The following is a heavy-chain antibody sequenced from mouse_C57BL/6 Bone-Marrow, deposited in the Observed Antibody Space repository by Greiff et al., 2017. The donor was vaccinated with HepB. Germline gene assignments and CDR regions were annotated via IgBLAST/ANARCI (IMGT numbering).Heavy chain of an antibody. J-gene: IGHJ4*01. Sequence: EVKLMESEGGLVQPGSPMKLSCTASGFTFSDYYMAWVRQVPEKGLEWVANINYDGSSTYYLDSLKSRFIISRDNAKNILYLQMSSLKSEDTATYYCARDVGSPYAMDYWGQGTSVTVSS. CDR2: INYDGSST. D-gene: IGHD3-3*01. CDR1: GFTFSDYY. V-gene: IGHV5-16*01. CDR3: ARDVGSPYAMDY.